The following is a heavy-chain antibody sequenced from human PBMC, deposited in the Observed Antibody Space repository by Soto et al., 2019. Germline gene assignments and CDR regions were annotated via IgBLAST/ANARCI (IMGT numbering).Heavy chain of an antibody. Sequence: LRLSCTTSGFSFASFAMTWVRQAPGKGLEWVATISGSDGKTYYADSVKGRFSISRDTSRNTLYLQMNSLRADDTAIYYCAKWSYLDYWGQGTRVTVSS. V-gene: IGHV3-23*01. J-gene: IGHJ4*02. CDR1: GFSFASFA. CDR3: AKWSYLDY. D-gene: IGHD3-3*01. CDR2: ISGSDGKT.